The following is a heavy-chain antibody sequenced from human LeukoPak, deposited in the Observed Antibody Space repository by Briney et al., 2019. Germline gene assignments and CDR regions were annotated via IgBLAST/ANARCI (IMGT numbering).Heavy chain of an antibody. D-gene: IGHD2-2*02. CDR2: ISGSGGST. V-gene: IGHV3-23*01. CDR3: ATGYCGSPSCYIDY. J-gene: IGHJ4*02. CDR1: GFTFSNYA. Sequence: GGSLRLSCAASGFTFSNYAMNWVRQAPGKGLEWVSAISGSGGSTFYADSVRGRFTISRDNSKNTLYLQMNSLGAEDTAVYYCATGYCGSPSCYIDYWGQGALVTVSS.